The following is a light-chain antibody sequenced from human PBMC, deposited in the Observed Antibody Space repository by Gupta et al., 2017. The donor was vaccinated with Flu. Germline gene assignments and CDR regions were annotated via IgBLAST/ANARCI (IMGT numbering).Light chain of an antibody. CDR2: LGS. CDR1: QSLLHSNGYNY. J-gene: IGKJ1*01. CDR3: MQALQTPWT. Sequence: EIVMTPSPLSLPVTPGEPASISCRSSQSLLHSNGYNYLDWYLQKPGQSPQVLIYLGSNRASGVPDRFSGSGSGTDFTLKISRVEAEDVGVYFCMQALQTPWTFGQGTKVEVK. V-gene: IGKV2-28*01.